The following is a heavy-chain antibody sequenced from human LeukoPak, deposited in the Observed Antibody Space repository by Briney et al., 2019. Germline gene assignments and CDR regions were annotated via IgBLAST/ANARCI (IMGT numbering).Heavy chain of an antibody. CDR3: ARGNLVRGYLDDFDI. Sequence: SSQTLSLTCSVSGGSITSVSYYWSWIRQPAGKGLEWIGRIYTGGTTNYNPSLQSRVTISVDTSKNQFSLKLSSVTAADTAVYYCARGNLVRGYLDDFDIWGQGTMVTVSS. D-gene: IGHD3-10*01. J-gene: IGHJ3*02. V-gene: IGHV4-61*02. CDR1: GGSITSVSYY. CDR2: IYTGGTT.